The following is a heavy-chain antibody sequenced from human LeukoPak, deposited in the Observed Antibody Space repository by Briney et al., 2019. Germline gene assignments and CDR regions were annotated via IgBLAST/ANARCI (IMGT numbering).Heavy chain of an antibody. CDR1: GFTFSNYA. CDR3: ARMVYDSSGYYGGGPAAFDI. Sequence: GGSLRLSCAASGFTFSNYAMSWVRQAPGKGLEWVSGINVSGGSTFYADSVRGRFTISRDNSKNTLYLQMNSLRAEDTAVYYCARMVYDSSGYYGGGPAAFDIWGQGTMVTVSS. CDR2: INVSGGST. V-gene: IGHV3-23*01. J-gene: IGHJ3*02. D-gene: IGHD3-22*01.